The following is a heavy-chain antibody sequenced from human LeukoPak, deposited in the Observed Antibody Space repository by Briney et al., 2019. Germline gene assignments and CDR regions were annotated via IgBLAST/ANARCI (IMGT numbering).Heavy chain of an antibody. CDR2: INPTSGGT. CDR3: ARGQGERELN. V-gene: IGHV1-2*06. CDR1: GYTFTDYY. J-gene: IGHJ4*02. Sequence: ASVKVSCKVSGYTFTDYYMHWVRQAPGQGLEWMGRINPTSGGTTYAQKFQDRVTMTRDMSITTAYMELNRLRSDDTAVYYCARGQGERELNWGQGTLVTVSS. D-gene: IGHD1-26*01.